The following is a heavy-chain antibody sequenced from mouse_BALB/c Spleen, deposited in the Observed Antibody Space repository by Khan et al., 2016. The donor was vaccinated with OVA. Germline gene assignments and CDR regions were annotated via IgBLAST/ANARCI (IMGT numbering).Heavy chain of an antibody. CDR3: ARDRYDYFDY. CDR2: INTETGEP. D-gene: IGHD2-14*01. J-gene: IGHJ2*01. Sequence: QIQLVQSGAELKKPGETVKIFCKASGYTSIDYTMHWVKQAPGKGLKWMGWINTETGEPTYADDFKGRLAFSLETSASTAYLQIDNLKNEDTATYFCARDRYDYFDYWGQGTTLTVSS. CDR1: GYTSIDYT. V-gene: IGHV9-2-1*01.